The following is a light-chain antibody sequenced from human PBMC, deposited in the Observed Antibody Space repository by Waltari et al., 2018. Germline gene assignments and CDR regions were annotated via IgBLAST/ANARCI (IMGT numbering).Light chain of an antibody. Sequence: EIVFTQSPATLSLSPGERATLSCSASQSVSGYLAWYQQKPGQAPRPLIYDASNRATGIPARFSGSGSGTDFTLTISSLEPEDFAVYYCQQRSNWPPALTFGGGTKVEIK. CDR2: DAS. CDR3: QQRSNWPPALT. J-gene: IGKJ4*01. CDR1: QSVSGY. V-gene: IGKV3-11*01.